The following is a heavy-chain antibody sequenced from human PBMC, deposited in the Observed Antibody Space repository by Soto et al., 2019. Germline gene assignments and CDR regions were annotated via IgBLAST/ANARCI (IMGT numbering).Heavy chain of an antibody. CDR2: INHSGST. CDR1: GGSFSGYY. J-gene: IGHJ6*02. CDR3: ARYTYYYGMDV. V-gene: IGHV4-34*01. Sequence: SETLSLTCAVYGGSFSGYYWSWIRQPPGKGLEWIGEINHSGSTNYDPSLKSRVTISVDTSKNQFSPKLSSVTAADTAVYYCARYTYYYGMDVWGQGTTVTVPS.